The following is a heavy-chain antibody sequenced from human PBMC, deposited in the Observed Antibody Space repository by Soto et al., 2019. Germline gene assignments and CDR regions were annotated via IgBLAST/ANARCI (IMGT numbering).Heavy chain of an antibody. CDR2: IYPGDSDT. CDR1: GYSFTSYW. J-gene: IGHJ6*02. CDR3: SIPAGGSDYYHYRLDV. Sequence: GESLKISGKGSGYSFTSYWIGWVRQMPGKGLEWMGIIYPGDSDTRYSPSFQGQVTISADKSISTAYLQWSSLKASDTAMYYCSIPAGGSDYYHYRLDVWGQGTTVIVSS. V-gene: IGHV5-51*01. D-gene: IGHD1-1*01.